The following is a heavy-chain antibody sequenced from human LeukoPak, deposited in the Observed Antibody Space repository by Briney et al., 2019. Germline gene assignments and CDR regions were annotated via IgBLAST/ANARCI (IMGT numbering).Heavy chain of an antibody. V-gene: IGHV3-74*01. D-gene: IGHD6-13*01. CDR3: ARTPYSSSWTLGY. CDR2: INSDGSST. J-gene: IGHJ4*02. Sequence: HPGGSLRLSCLASGFTFSSYNMHWVRQAPGKGLVWVSRINSDGSSTSYADSVKGRFTISRDNAKNTLYLQMNSLRAEDTAVYYCARTPYSSSWTLGYWGQGTLVTVSS. CDR1: GFTFSSYN.